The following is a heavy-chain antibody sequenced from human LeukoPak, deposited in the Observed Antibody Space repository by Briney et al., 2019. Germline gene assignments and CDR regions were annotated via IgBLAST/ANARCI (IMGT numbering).Heavy chain of an antibody. CDR1: GFTFSSYA. J-gene: IGHJ5*02. V-gene: IGHV3-30-3*01. D-gene: IGHD1-1*01. CDR3: AREWGTGFDP. CDR2: ISYDGSNK. Sequence: GGSLRLSCAASGFTFSSYAMHWVRQAPGKGLEWVAVISYDGSNKYYADSVKGRFTISRDNSKNTLYLQMNSLRAEDTAVYYCAREWGTGFDPWGRGTLVTVSS.